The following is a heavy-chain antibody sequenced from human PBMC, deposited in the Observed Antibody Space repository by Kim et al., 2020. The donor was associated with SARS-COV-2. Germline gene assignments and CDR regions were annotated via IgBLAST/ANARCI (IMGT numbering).Heavy chain of an antibody. CDR2: ISSSSSSR. CDR1: GFTFSTYS. V-gene: IGHV3-48*02. CDR3: ARDKELTVNRYWFDP. Sequence: GGSLRLSCAASGFTFSTYSMNWVRQAPGKGLEWVSYISSSSSSRYYSDSVKGRFTISRDNAKNSLYLQMNSLRDEDAAVYYCARDKELTVNRYWFDPWCQRTLVAVSS. J-gene: IGHJ5*02. D-gene: IGHD4-17*01.